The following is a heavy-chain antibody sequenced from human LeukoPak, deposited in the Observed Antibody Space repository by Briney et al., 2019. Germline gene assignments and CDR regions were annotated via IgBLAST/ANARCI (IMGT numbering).Heavy chain of an antibody. CDR3: ARDWGIVVVPAAADDY. D-gene: IGHD2-2*01. CDR2: INPNSGGT. V-gene: IGHV1-2*02. CDR1: GYTFTGYY. J-gene: IGHJ4*02. Sequence: ASVKVSCKASGYTFTGYYMQWVRQAPGQGLEWMGWINPNSGGTNYAQKFQGRVTMTRDTSISTAYMELSRLRSDDTAVYYCARDWGIVVVPAAADDYWGQGTLVTVSS.